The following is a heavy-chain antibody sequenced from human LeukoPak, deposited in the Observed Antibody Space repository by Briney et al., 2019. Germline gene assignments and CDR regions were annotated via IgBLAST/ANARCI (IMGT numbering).Heavy chain of an antibody. D-gene: IGHD6-6*01. CDR2: IIPILGIA. CDR3: ASLKGAYSSSVGY. V-gene: IGHV1-69*04. Sequence: ASVKVSCKASGGTFSSYAISWVRQAPGQGLEWMGRIIPILGIANYAQKFQGRVTITADKSTSTAYMELSSLRSEDTAVYYCASLKGAYSSSVGYWGQGTLVTVSS. J-gene: IGHJ4*02. CDR1: GGTFSSYA.